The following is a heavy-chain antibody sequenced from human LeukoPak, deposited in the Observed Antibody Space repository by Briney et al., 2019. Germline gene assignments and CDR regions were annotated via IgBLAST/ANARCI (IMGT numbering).Heavy chain of an antibody. CDR2: IYTSGST. J-gene: IGHJ6*02. CDR3: AREGGEPLRRGMDV. Sequence: SETLSLTCTVSGGSISSYYWSWIRQPAEKGLEWIGRIYTSGSTNYNPSLKSRVTMSVDTAKNQFSLRLSSVTAADTAVYYCAREGGEPLRRGMDVWGQGTTVTVSS. D-gene: IGHD1-14*01. CDR1: GGSISSYY. V-gene: IGHV4-4*07.